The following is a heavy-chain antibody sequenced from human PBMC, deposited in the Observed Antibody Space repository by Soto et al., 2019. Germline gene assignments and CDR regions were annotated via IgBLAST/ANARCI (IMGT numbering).Heavy chain of an antibody. Sequence: PGGSLRLSCAASGFPFGENAMSWFRQAPRKGLEWVSGISDSGATTYYADSVRGRFTISRDNSKNTLYLQMKSLRAEDSASYYCAKEDTSSGSLDYWGQGALVTVSS. V-gene: IGHV3-23*01. J-gene: IGHJ4*02. CDR2: ISDSGATT. CDR3: AKEDTSSGSLDY. CDR1: GFPFGENA. D-gene: IGHD6-19*01.